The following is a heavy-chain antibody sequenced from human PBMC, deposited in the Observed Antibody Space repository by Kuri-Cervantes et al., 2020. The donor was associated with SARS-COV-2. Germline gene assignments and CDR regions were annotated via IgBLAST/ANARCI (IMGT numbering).Heavy chain of an antibody. CDR1: GFTVSSNY. Sequence: GESLKISCAASGFTVSSNYMSWVRQAPGKGLEWVAVISYDGSKKYYADSVKGRFTISRDNSKNTLYLQMNSLRAEDTAVYYCAREGTHLSSYYYMDVWGKGTTVTVSS. D-gene: IGHD2/OR15-2a*01. V-gene: IGHV3-30-3*01. CDR2: ISYDGSKK. CDR3: AREGTHLSSYYYMDV. J-gene: IGHJ6*03.